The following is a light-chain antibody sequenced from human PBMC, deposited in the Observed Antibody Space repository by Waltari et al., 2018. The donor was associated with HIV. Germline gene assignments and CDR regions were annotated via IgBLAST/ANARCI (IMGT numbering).Light chain of an antibody. J-gene: IGLJ3*02. CDR3: AAWDDSLDAWV. V-gene: IGLV1-44*01. CDR2: SDK. Sequence: QSVLTQPPSASGTPGQRVTIPCSGSSPTIGSKSVNWFQQVPGTAPKLLMYSDKQRPSGVPDRFSGSKSGTSASLAISGLQSEDEADYYCAAWDDSLDAWVFGGGTRLTVL. CDR1: SPTIGSKS.